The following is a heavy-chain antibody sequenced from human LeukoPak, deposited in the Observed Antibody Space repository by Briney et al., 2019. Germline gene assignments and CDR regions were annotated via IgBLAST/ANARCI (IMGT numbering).Heavy chain of an antibody. J-gene: IGHJ5*02. Sequence: GGALRLSCAASGFTFTSYWMSGVRQAPGRGLEGVANIKQDGGEKYYEDSVKGRFTISRDNAKNSLYLQMHRRRAEDRAVYYCASGGSGYDYPRGTVTSWGPGPLGTVSS. CDR2: IKQDGGEK. CDR3: ASGGSGYDYPRGTVTS. V-gene: IGHV3-7*01. D-gene: IGHD5-12*01. CDR1: GFTFTSYW.